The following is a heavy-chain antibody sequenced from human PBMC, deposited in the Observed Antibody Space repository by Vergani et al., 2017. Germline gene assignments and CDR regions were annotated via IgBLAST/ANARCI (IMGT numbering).Heavy chain of an antibody. CDR2: ISGSGGST. J-gene: IGHJ4*02. Sequence: EVQLVESGGGLVKPGGSLRLSCAASGFTFSSYSMNWVRQAPGKGLEWVSAISGSGGSTYYADSVKGRFTISRDNAKNSLYLQMNSLRAEDTAVYYCARIEWDPGAFDYWGQGTLVTVSS. V-gene: IGHV3-21*01. D-gene: IGHD5-12*01. CDR1: GFTFSSYS. CDR3: ARIEWDPGAFDY.